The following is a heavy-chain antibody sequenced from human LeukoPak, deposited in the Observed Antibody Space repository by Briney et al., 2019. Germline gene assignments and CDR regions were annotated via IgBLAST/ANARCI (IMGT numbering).Heavy chain of an antibody. CDR3: ARDGDAYNFDY. V-gene: IGHV3-74*01. D-gene: IGHD5-24*01. Sequence: GSLRLSCVASGFSFSRYYMHWVRQAPGKGLVWVLRIKGDSSDTIYADSVKGRFTISRDNAKNTVYLQMNSLRREDTAVYYCARDGDAYNFDYWGQGTLVTVSS. CDR1: GFSFSRYY. CDR2: IKGDSSDT. J-gene: IGHJ4*02.